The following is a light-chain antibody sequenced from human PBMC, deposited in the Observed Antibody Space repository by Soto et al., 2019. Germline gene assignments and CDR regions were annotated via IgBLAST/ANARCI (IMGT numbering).Light chain of an antibody. CDR1: SSDVGAYDY. CDR2: EVS. V-gene: IGLV2-14*03. CDR3: SSYTTSSTRV. Sequence: QSALTQPASVSGSPGQSITISCTGTSSDVGAYDYVSWYQQHPDKAPKLMIYEVSYRPSGVSNRFSGSKSVNTATLTISGPQAEDEADYYCSSYTTSSTRVFGTGTKLTVL. J-gene: IGLJ1*01.